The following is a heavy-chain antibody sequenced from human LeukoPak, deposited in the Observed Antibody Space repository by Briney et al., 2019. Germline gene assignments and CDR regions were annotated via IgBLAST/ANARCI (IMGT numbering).Heavy chain of an antibody. CDR2: ISGSGGST. CDR3: ARGDPIYDFWSGGDY. Sequence: GGSLRLSCAASGFTFSSYAMSWVRQAPGKGLEWVSAISGSGGSTYYADSVKGRFTISRDNSKNTLYLQMNSLRAEDTAVYYCARGDPIYDFWSGGDYWGQGSLVTVSS. CDR1: GFTFSSYA. D-gene: IGHD3-3*01. J-gene: IGHJ4*02. V-gene: IGHV3-23*01.